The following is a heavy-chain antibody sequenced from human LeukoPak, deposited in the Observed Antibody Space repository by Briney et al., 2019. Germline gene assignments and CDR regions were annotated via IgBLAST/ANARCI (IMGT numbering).Heavy chain of an antibody. CDR1: GGTFSSYA. CDR3: ARGTTTPSGGLY. J-gene: IGHJ4*02. D-gene: IGHD2/OR15-2a*01. CDR2: IIPVLGIA. Sequence: SVKVSCKASGGTFSSYAISWVRQAPGRGLEWMGRIIPVLGIANYAQKFQGRVTITADKSTSTAYMELSSLRSEDTAVYYCARGTTTPSGGLYWGQETLVTASS. V-gene: IGHV1-69*04.